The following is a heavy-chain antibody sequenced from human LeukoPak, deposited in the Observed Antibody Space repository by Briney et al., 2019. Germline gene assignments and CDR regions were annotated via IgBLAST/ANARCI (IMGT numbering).Heavy chain of an antibody. J-gene: IGHJ4*02. CDR2: IYYSGST. V-gene: IGHV4-39*01. CDR3: AGLVAGYSGSYLDY. CDR1: GGSISSSSYY. D-gene: IGHD1-26*01. Sequence: SETLSLTCTVSGGSISSSSYYWGWIRQPPGTGLEWIGSIYYSGSTYYNPSLKSRVTISVDTSKNQFSLKLSSVTAADTAVYYCAGLVAGYSGSYLDYWGQGTLVTVSS.